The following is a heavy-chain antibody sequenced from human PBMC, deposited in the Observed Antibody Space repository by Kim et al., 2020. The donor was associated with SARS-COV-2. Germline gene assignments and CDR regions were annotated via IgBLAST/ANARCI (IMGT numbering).Heavy chain of an antibody. CDR3: ARGPTTYCSGGSCYSAGDY. Sequence: SETLSLTCAVYGGSFSGYYWSWIRQPPGKGLEWIGEINHSGSTNYNPSLKSRVTISVDTSKNQFSLKLSSVTAADTAVYYCARGPTTYCSGGSCYSAGDYWGQGTLVTVSS. J-gene: IGHJ4*02. D-gene: IGHD2-15*01. CDR1: GGSFSGYY. V-gene: IGHV4-34*01. CDR2: INHSGST.